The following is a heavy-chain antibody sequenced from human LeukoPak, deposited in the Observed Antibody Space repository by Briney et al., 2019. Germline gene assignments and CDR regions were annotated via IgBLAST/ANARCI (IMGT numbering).Heavy chain of an antibody. CDR1: GVSISSYY. CDR2: IYYSGST. V-gene: IGHV4-59*01. Sequence: SETLSLTCTVSGVSISSYYWSWIRQPPGKGLEWIGYIYYSGSTNYNPSLKSRVTISVDTSKNQFSLKLSSVTAADTAVYYCARDGGVAHFDYWGQGTLVTVSS. J-gene: IGHJ4*02. CDR3: ARDGGVAHFDY. D-gene: IGHD3-16*01.